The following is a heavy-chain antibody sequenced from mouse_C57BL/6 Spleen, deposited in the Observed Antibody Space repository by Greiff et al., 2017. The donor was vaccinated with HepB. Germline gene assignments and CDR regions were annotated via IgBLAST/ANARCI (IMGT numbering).Heavy chain of an antibody. CDR1: GFNIKNTY. V-gene: IGHV14-3*01. CDR2: IDPANGNT. J-gene: IGHJ4*01. D-gene: IGHD2-10*02. CDR3: ARSQGYGNYLYYAMDY. Sequence: EVQVVESVAELVRPGASVKLSCTASGFNIKNTYMHWVKQRPEQGLEWIGRIDPANGNTKYAPKFQGKATITADTSSNTAYLQLSSLTSEDTAIYYCARSQGYGNYLYYAMDYWGQGTSVTVSS.